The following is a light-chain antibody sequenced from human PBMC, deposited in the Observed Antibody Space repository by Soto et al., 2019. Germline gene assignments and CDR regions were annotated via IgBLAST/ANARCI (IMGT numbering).Light chain of an antibody. J-gene: IGLJ1*01. V-gene: IGLV2-11*01. CDR1: SSDVGGYYF. CDR3: CSFTSSNTHV. CDR2: EVN. Sequence: QSALTQPRSVSGSPGQSVTISCIGTSSDVGGYYFVSWYQQHPGKVPKLILFEVNKRPSGVSGRFSGSKSGNTASLTISGLQAEDEADYYCCSFTSSNTHVFGTGTKVTVL.